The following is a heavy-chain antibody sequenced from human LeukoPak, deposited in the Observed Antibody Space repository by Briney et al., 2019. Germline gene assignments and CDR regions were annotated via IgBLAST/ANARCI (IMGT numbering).Heavy chain of an antibody. Sequence: GASVKVSCKASGYTFTRYGISWVRQAPGQGLEWTGWISGYNGNIKYAQKFQGRVTMTTDTSTSTAYMELRSLRSDDTAVYYCARDCSGGSCYDGVDYWGQGTLVTVSS. V-gene: IGHV1-18*01. CDR1: GYTFTRYG. CDR2: ISGYNGNI. J-gene: IGHJ4*02. CDR3: ARDCSGGSCYDGVDY. D-gene: IGHD2-15*01.